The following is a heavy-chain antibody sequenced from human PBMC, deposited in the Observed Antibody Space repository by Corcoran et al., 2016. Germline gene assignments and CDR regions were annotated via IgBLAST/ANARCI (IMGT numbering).Heavy chain of an antibody. V-gene: IGHV1-69*01. Sequence: QVQLVQSGAEVKKPGSSVKVSCKASGGTFSSYALSWVRQAPGQGLEWMGGIIPIFGTANYAQKFQGRVTITADESTSTAYMELRSLRSEDTAVYYCARDHVVPAAIYQLNWFDPWGQGTLVTVSS. CDR1: GGTFSSYA. CDR2: IIPIFGTA. CDR3: ARDHVVPAAIYQLNWFDP. J-gene: IGHJ5*02. D-gene: IGHD2-2*02.